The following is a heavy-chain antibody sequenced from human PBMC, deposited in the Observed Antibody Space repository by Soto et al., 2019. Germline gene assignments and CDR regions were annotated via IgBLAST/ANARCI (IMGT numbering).Heavy chain of an antibody. CDR1: GGSISSSSYY. CDR3: ARGHYGDYSWFAP. J-gene: IGHJ5*02. D-gene: IGHD4-17*01. CDR2: IYYSGST. Sequence: PSETLSLTCTVSGGSISSSSYYWGWIRQPPGKGLEWIGSIYYSGSTYYNPSLKSRVTISVDTSKNQFSLKLSSVTAADTAVYYFARGHYGDYSWFAPWGQGTLVPVSS. V-gene: IGHV4-39*01.